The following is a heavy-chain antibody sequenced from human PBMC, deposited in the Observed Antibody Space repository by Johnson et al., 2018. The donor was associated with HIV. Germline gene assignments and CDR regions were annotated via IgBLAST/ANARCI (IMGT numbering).Heavy chain of an antibody. CDR1: GFTFSSYG. CDR3: AGQVRGLRLGVDAFEI. D-gene: IGHD3-16*01. V-gene: IGHV3-23*04. CDR2: VTGTGGDT. J-gene: IGHJ3*02. Sequence: VQLVESGGGLVQPGRSLRLSCAASGFTFSSYGMSWVRQAPGKGLEWVSGVTGTGGDTYYAESVKGRFTISRDNSKNTLYLQMNKRRAEDTAGYFCAGQVRGLRLGVDAFEIWGQGTMVTVSS.